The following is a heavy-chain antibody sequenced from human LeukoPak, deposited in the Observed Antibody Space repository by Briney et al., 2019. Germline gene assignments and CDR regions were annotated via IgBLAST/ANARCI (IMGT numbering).Heavy chain of an antibody. V-gene: IGHV4-61*02. J-gene: IGHJ6*04. D-gene: IGHD3-3*01. CDR3: ARDSTIFGVAPMDV. CDR1: GGSISSGGYY. CDR2: IYTSGST. Sequence: SSGTLSLTCTVSGGSISSGGYYWSWIRQPAGKGLEWIGRIYTSGSTNYNPSLKSRVTMSVDTSKNQFSLKLSSVTAADTAVYYCARDSTIFGVAPMDVWGKGTTVTVSS.